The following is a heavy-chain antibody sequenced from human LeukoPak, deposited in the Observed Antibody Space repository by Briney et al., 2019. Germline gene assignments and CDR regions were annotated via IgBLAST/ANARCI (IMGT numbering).Heavy chain of an antibody. V-gene: IGHV3-30*18. Sequence: PGGSLRLSCAASGFTFSDYYMSWIRQAPGKGLEWVAVISYDGSNKFYADSVKGRFTISRDNSKNTLYLQMNSLRAEDTAVYYCAKEPGYYFDYWGQETLVTVSS. CDR1: GFTFSDYY. D-gene: IGHD3-10*01. J-gene: IGHJ4*02. CDR2: ISYDGSNK. CDR3: AKEPGYYFDY.